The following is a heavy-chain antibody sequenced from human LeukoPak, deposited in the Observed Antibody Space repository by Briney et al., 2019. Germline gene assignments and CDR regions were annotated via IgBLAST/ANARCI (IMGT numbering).Heavy chain of an antibody. CDR3: ARPLVLLGWLLAADAFDI. Sequence: GGSLRLSCAASGFTFSSYSMNWVRQAPGKGLEWVSSISSSSSYIYYADSVKGRFTISRDNAKNSLYLQMNSLRAEDTAVYYCARPLVLLGWLLAADAFDIWGQGTMVTVSS. J-gene: IGHJ3*02. D-gene: IGHD3-3*01. CDR2: ISSSSSYI. V-gene: IGHV3-21*01. CDR1: GFTFSSYS.